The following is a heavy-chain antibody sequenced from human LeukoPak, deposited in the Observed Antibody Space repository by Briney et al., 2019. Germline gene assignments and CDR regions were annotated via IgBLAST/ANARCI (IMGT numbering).Heavy chain of an antibody. V-gene: IGHV4-59*01. CDR3: ASTDYDSRGYYYVGWFDP. J-gene: IGHJ5*02. CDR2: IYYSGST. D-gene: IGHD3-22*01. CDR1: GGSISNYY. Sequence: PSETLFLTCTVSGGSISNYYWSWIRQPPGKELEWIGYIYYSGSTNYNPSLKSRVTISVDTSKNQFSLKLSSVTAADTAAYYCASTDYDSRGYYYVGWFDPWGQGTLVTVSS.